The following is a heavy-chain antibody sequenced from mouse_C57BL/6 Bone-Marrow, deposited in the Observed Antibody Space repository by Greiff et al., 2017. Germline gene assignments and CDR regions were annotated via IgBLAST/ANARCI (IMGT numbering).Heavy chain of an antibody. CDR3: TVPTIVTTGSY. V-gene: IGHV14-4*01. Sequence: DVKLVESGAELVRPGASVKLSCTASGFNIKDDYMHWVKQRPEQGLEWIGWIDPENGDTEYASKFQGKATITADTSSNTAYLQLSSLTSEDTAVYYCTVPTIVTTGSYWGQGTTLTVSS. CDR2: IDPENGDT. CDR1: GFNIKDDY. J-gene: IGHJ2*01. D-gene: IGHD2-5*01.